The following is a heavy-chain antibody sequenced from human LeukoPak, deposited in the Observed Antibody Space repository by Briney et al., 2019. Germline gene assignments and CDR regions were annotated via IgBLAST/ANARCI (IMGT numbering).Heavy chain of an antibody. CDR3: ARPAVTAGYCSGGSCYSGFWFDP. Sequence: ASVKVSCKASGYIFTSYYMHWVRQAPGQGLEWMGIINPSGGSTSYAQKFQGRVTMTRDTSTSTVYMELSSLRSEDTAVYYCARPAVTAGYCSGGSCYSGFWFDPWGQGTLVTVSS. CDR1: GYIFTSYY. V-gene: IGHV1-46*01. D-gene: IGHD2-15*01. J-gene: IGHJ5*02. CDR2: INPSGGST.